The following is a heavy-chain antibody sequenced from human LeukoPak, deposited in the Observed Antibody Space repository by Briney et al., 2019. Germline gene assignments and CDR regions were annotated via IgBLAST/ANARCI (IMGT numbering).Heavy chain of an antibody. Sequence: AVKVSLKASGCTFSSYATSWVRQPPAQGLEWMGGSSIIFGTANYAQKFQGRVTITADESTSTAYLELSSLRSEDTAVYYCARSYSYGSGSYTHGAFDIWGQGTMVTVSS. CDR1: GCTFSSYA. D-gene: IGHD3-10*01. CDR3: ARSYSYGSGSYTHGAFDI. J-gene: IGHJ3*02. V-gene: IGHV1-69*13. CDR2: SSIIFGTA.